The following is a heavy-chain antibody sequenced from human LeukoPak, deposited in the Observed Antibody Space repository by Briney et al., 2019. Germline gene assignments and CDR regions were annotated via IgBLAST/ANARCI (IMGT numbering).Heavy chain of an antibody. CDR1: GLTFSNYA. Sequence: GGSLRLSCAASGLTFSNYAISRVRQAPGKGLEWVSSISSSAVSSYYADSVKGRFTISRDNSKNTLYLQTNSLTAEDTAVYYCAKDMGSRATNFGYWGQGTLVTVSS. D-gene: IGHD1-1*01. CDR2: ISSSAVSS. CDR3: AKDMGSRATNFGY. J-gene: IGHJ4*02. V-gene: IGHV3-23*01.